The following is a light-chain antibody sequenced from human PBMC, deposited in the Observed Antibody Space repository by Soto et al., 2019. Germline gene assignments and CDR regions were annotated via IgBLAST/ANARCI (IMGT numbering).Light chain of an antibody. CDR1: QGISSW. Sequence: DIQMTQSPSSVSASVGDRVTITCRASQGISSWLAWYQQKPGKAPRLLIYVASNLQSGVPSRFSGSGSWTGFPLPLRHLQPEDFATFLCQPGNSFPPTFGQGTKLEIK. J-gene: IGKJ2*01. CDR3: QPGNSFPPT. CDR2: VAS. V-gene: IGKV1-12*01.